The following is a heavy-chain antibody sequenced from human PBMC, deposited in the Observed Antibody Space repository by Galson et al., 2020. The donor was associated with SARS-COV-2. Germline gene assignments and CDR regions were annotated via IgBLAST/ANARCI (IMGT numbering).Heavy chain of an antibody. CDR1: GFTFSSYS. CDR2: ISGSSSHI. CDR3: ARAPIAPKYYFDY. D-gene: IGHD2-21*01. J-gene: IGHJ4*02. V-gene: IGHV3-21*01. Sequence: AGGSLRLSCAASGFTFSSYSMNWVRQAPGKGLEWVSSISGSSSHIYYADSVKGRFTISRDNAKNSQYLQMNSLRAEDTAVYYCARAPIAPKYYFDYWGQGTLVTVSS.